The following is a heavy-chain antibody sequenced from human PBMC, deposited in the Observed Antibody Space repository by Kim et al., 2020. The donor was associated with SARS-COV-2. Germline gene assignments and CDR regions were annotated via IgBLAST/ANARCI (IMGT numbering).Heavy chain of an antibody. CDR3: AKGIWGSGYYYYYYYMDV. Sequence: VKGRFTISRDNAKNSLYLQMNSLRAEDTPLYYCAKGIWGSGYYYYYYYMDVWGKGTTVTVSS. J-gene: IGHJ6*03. D-gene: IGHD3-16*01. V-gene: IGHV3-9*01.